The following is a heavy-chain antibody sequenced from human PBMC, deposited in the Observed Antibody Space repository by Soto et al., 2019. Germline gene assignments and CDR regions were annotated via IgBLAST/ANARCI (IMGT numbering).Heavy chain of an antibody. J-gene: IGHJ4*02. CDR3: ASRLKTSGWYVLLEGSFDY. CDR2: IKQDGSAK. D-gene: IGHD6-19*01. V-gene: IGHV3-7*01. CDR1: GFTFSSYW. Sequence: EVQLVDSGGGLVQPGGSLRLSCAASGFTFSSYWMTWFRQAPGKGLEWVANIKQDGSAKYYVDSVKGRFTISRDNAKNSLYLQMNSLRGEDPAVYYCASRLKTSGWYVLLEGSFDYWGQGTLVTVSS.